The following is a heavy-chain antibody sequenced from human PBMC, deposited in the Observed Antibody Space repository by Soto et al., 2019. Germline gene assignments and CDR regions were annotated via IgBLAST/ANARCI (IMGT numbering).Heavy chain of an antibody. J-gene: IGHJ4*02. V-gene: IGHV1-69*13. CDR3: ARDGGYCSSTSCYGVFMGFDY. Sequence: SVKVSCKASGGTFSSYAISWVRQAPGQGLEWMGGIIPIFGTANYAQKFQGRVTITADESTSTAYMELSSLRSEDTAVYYCARDGGYCSSTSCYGVFMGFDYWGQGTLVTVS. D-gene: IGHD2-2*01. CDR1: GGTFSSYA. CDR2: IIPIFGTA.